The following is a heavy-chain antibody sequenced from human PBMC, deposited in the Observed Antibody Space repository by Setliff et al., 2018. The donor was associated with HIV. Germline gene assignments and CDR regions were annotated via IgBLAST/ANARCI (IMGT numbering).Heavy chain of an antibody. CDR3: TRGMRPMVKRVPFDY. V-gene: IGHV3-49*03. Sequence: GESLKISCLGSGFTFGEYGMSWFRQAPGKGLEWVGFIRSRPFGGTTEYAASVKGRFTISRDDSKSIAYLQMNSLKSADAAVYYCTRGMRPMVKRVPFDYWGQGTLVTVSS. CDR2: IRSRPFGGTT. J-gene: IGHJ4*02. CDR1: GFTFGEYG. D-gene: IGHD2-15*01.